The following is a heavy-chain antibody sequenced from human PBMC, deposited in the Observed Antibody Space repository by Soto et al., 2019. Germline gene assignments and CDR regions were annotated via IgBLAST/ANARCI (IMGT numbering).Heavy chain of an antibody. D-gene: IGHD5-12*01. V-gene: IGHV3-23*01. Sequence: GGSLRLSCAASGFTFSSYAMSWVRQAPGKGLEWVSAISGSGGSTYYADSVKGRFTISRDNSKNTLYLQMNSLRAEDTAVYYCARYSGYDSIFPNDYYYYYMDVWGKGTTVTVSS. CDR2: ISGSGGST. CDR3: ARYSGYDSIFPNDYYYYYMDV. CDR1: GFTFSSYA. J-gene: IGHJ6*03.